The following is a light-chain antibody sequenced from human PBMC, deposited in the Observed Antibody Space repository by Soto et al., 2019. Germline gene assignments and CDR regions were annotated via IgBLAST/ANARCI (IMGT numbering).Light chain of an antibody. J-gene: IGLJ2*01. CDR2: DVS. CDR3: SSYTSSSTVV. Sequence: QSALTQPVSVSGSPGQLITISCTGTSSDVGAYNYVSWYQQHPGKAPKLMIYDVSNRPSGVSNRFSGSKSGNTASLTISGLQAEDEADYYCSSYTSSSTVVFGGGTKLTVL. V-gene: IGLV2-14*01. CDR1: SSDVGAYNY.